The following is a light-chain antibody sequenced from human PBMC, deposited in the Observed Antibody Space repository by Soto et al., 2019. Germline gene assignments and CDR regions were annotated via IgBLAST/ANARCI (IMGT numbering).Light chain of an antibody. Sequence: DIQMTQSTSTLSASIGDRVTITCRASHRINSWLAWYQQKPGKAPNLLIYDASSLESGVPSRFSGSGSGTEFTLTISSLQPDDSASYYCQQYNSYPPTFGGGTKVDIK. CDR2: DAS. J-gene: IGKJ4*01. V-gene: IGKV1-5*01. CDR3: QQYNSYPPT. CDR1: HRINSW.